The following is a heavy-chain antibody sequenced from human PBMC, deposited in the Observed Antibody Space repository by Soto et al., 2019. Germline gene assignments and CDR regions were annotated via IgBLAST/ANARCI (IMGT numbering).Heavy chain of an antibody. Sequence: SETLSLTCAVYGGSFSGYYWSWIRQPPGKGLEWIGEINHSGSTNYNPSLKSRVTISVDTSKNQFSLKLSSVTAADTAVYYCVRDSLMRTSWGQGTRVTVSS. V-gene: IGHV4-34*01. D-gene: IGHD2-8*01. J-gene: IGHJ5*02. CDR2: INHSGST. CDR3: VRDSLMRTS. CDR1: GGSFSGYY.